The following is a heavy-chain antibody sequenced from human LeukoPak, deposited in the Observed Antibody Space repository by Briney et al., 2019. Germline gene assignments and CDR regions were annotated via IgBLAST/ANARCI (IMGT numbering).Heavy chain of an antibody. Sequence: GGSLRLSCAASGFTFSSYAMSWVRQAPGKGLEWVSGISGSGDNTYYADSVKGRFTISRDNSKNTLYVQVNNLRAEDTAVYYCAKLYNNNPLNYFDYWGQGTLVTVSS. CDR3: AKLYNNNPLNYFDY. CDR1: GFTFSSYA. V-gene: IGHV3-23*01. D-gene: IGHD5-24*01. CDR2: ISGSGDNT. J-gene: IGHJ4*02.